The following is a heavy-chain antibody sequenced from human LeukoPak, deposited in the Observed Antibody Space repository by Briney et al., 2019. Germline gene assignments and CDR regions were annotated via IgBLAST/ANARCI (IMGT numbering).Heavy chain of an antibody. J-gene: IGHJ3*01. CDR3: ARDRGRGAFNA. CDR1: GDSISGGYY. V-gene: IGHV4-4*07. Sequence: SETLSLTCTVAGDSISGGYYWDWIRQPAGKGLEWIGRIYFTGTTNYNPSLKSRVTMTVEPSKSQFSLKLTSVTAADTAVYYCARDRGRGAFNAWGQGTRVTVSP. D-gene: IGHD3-10*01. CDR2: IYFTGTT.